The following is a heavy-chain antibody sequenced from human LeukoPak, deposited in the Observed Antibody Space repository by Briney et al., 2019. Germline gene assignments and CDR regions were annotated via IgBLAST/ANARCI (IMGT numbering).Heavy chain of an antibody. CDR1: GYTFTGYY. V-gene: IGHV1-2*02. D-gene: IGHD2-15*01. CDR3: ARDPEDCSGGSCYFYFDY. Sequence: ASVKVSCKASGYTFTGYYIHWVRQAPGQGLEWMGWINPNSGGTNYAQKFQGRVTMTRDTSISTAYMELSGLRSDDTALYYCARDPEDCSGGSCYFYFDYWGQGTLVTVSS. J-gene: IGHJ4*02. CDR2: INPNSGGT.